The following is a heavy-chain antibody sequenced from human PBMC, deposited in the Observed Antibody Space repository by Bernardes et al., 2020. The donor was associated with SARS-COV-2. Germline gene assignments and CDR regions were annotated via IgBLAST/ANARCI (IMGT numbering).Heavy chain of an antibody. CDR2: IYHSGST. V-gene: IGHV4-59*01. CDR1: GGSIRSYY. CDR3: ARGGDDSYGGQYFDY. Sequence: SEALSLTCTVSGGSIRSYYWTWIRQPPGKGLEWIGYIYHSGSTNYKSSLKSRVTISVDTSKNQFSLKVRSVTAADTAVYYCARGGDDSYGGQYFDYWGQGTLVTVSS. J-gene: IGHJ4*02. D-gene: IGHD5-18*01.